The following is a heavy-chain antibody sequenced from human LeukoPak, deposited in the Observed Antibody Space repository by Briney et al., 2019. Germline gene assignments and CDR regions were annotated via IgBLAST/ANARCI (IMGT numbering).Heavy chain of an antibody. J-gene: IGHJ4*02. CDR1: GGSISSYY. D-gene: IGHD3-22*01. CDR3: ARNGPHYYDNSGYLDS. Sequence: SETLSLTCTVSGGSISSYYWSWIRQPPRKGLEWIGNNDYTGGANYNPSLKSRVTILVDTSKNQFSLKLISVTAADTAVYFCARNGPHYYDNSGYLDSWGQGALVTVSS. V-gene: IGHV4-59*01. CDR2: NDYTGGA.